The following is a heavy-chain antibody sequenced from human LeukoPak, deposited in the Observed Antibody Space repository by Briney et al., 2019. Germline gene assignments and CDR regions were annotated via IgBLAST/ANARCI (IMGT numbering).Heavy chain of an antibody. J-gene: IGHJ4*02. Sequence: GASVKVSCKASGYTFTSYAMHWVRQAPGQRLEWMGWINAGNGNTKYSQEFQGRVTITRDTSASTAYMELSSLRSEDMAVYYCARGENYYDSSGYGPRSYYFDYWGQGTLVTVSS. CDR2: INAGNGNT. CDR1: GYTFTSYA. V-gene: IGHV1-3*03. D-gene: IGHD3-22*01. CDR3: ARGENYYDSSGYGPRSYYFDY.